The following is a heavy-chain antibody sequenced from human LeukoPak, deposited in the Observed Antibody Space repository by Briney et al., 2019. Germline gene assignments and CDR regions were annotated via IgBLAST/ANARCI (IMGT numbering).Heavy chain of an antibody. CDR3: AREDGTFDY. V-gene: IGHV3-7*01. J-gene: IGHJ4*02. D-gene: IGHD1-14*01. CDR1: GFTFTSYW. CDR2: IKPDGDS. Sequence: GGSLRLSCAASGFTFTSYWMNWVRQAPGKGLEWVANIKPDGDSYHVDSVKGRFTISRDNAKNSLYLQMNSLRAEDTAVYYCAREDGTFDYWGQGALVTVSS.